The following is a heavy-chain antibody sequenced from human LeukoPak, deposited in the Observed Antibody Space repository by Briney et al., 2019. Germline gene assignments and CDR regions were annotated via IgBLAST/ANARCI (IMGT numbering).Heavy chain of an antibody. CDR1: GGSISSGDYY. D-gene: IGHD3-22*01. CDR2: ICNTGST. J-gene: IGHJ4*02. Sequence: PSQTLSLTCTVSGGSISSGDYYWSWIRQHPGKGLAWIGYICNTGSTYYNPSLKGRLTISLDTSKNQFSLRLSSVTAADTAVYYCARDVHYYDSSGSPIGYFDYWGQGTLVTVSS. CDR3: ARDVHYYDSSGSPIGYFDY. V-gene: IGHV4-31*03.